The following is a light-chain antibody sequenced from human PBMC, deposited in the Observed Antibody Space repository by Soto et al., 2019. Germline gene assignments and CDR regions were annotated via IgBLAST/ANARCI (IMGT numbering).Light chain of an antibody. CDR2: DAT. CDR3: QQRTNWLT. J-gene: IGKJ4*01. Sequence: EIVLTQSPATLSLSPGERATLSCRASQSVTWYLAWYQQKPGWAPRLLIYDATNRATGIPARFSGSGSGTDFTLTISSLEPEDFAVYYCQQRTNWLTFGGGTRVEI. V-gene: IGKV3-11*01. CDR1: QSVTWY.